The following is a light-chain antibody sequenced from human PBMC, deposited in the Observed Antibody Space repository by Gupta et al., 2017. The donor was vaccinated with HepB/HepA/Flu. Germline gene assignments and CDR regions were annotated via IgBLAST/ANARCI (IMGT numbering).Light chain of an antibody. Sequence: QSVLTQPPSVSAGTGQKVTISCSGSSSNIGNNYVYWYQQLPGTAPKLLIYDNNKRPSGIPDRFSGSKSGTSATLNITGLQTGDEADYYCGTWDSSLSVVVFGGGTKLTVL. J-gene: IGLJ2*01. CDR1: SSNIGNNY. V-gene: IGLV1-51*01. CDR2: DNN. CDR3: GTWDSSLSVVV.